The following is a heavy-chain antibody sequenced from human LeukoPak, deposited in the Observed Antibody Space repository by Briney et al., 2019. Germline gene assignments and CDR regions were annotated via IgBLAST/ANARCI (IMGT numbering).Heavy chain of an antibody. CDR2: INHSGRT. Sequence: PSETLSLTCAVYGGSFSGYFWSWLRQPPGKGLEWIGEINHSGRTNYNPSLNRRVTVSVDTSKNQFSLKLRSLTAADTAVYYWERGGYCDLWGRGTLVSVSS. V-gene: IGHV4-34*01. CDR1: GGSFSGYF. J-gene: IGHJ2*01. CDR3: ERGGYCDL.